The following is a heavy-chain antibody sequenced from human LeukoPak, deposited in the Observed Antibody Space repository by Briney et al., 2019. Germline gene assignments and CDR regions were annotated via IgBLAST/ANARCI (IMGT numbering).Heavy chain of an antibody. Sequence: ASVKVSCKASGYTFTGYYIHWVRQAPGQGLEWMGWINPSSGGTNFAQKFQSRVTMTRDTSISTAYIELSRLTSDDTAVYYCTIIPLAATLVWSDPWGQGTLVTVSS. J-gene: IGHJ5*02. D-gene: IGHD6-19*01. CDR3: TIIPLAATLVWSDP. V-gene: IGHV1-2*02. CDR2: INPSSGGT. CDR1: GYTFTGYY.